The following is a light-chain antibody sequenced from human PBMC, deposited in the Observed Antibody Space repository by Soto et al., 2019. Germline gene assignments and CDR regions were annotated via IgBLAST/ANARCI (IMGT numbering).Light chain of an antibody. CDR2: DAS. Sequence: EIVLTQSPATLSLSQGERATLSCRASQSVSSYLAWYQQKPGQAPRLLIYDASNRATGIPARFSGSGSGTDFTLTNSRIKREDFAGYYCQQRSKWRTFCQGVKMEDK. V-gene: IGKV3-11*01. J-gene: IGKJ1*01. CDR3: QQRSKWRT. CDR1: QSVSSY.